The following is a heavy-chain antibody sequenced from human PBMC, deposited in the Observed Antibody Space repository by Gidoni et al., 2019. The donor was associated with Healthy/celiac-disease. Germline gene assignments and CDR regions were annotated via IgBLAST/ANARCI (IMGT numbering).Heavy chain of an antibody. J-gene: IGHJ3*02. V-gene: IGHV3-48*02. D-gene: IGHD3-22*01. CDR1: GFTFSSSS. Sequence: VESGGGLVQPGGSLRLSCAASGFTFSSSSMNWVRQAPGKGLEWVSYISSSSSTIYYADSVKGRFTISRDNAKNSLYLQMNSLRDEDTAVYYCARADPSRRMIAVVLGAFDIWGQGTMVTVSS. CDR3: ARADPSRRMIAVVLGAFDI. CDR2: ISSSSSTI.